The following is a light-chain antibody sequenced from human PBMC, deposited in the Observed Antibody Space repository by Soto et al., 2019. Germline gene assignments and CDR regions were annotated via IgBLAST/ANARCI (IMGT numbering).Light chain of an antibody. CDR3: ISFTSSNTGV. Sequence: QSALTQPASVSGSPGQSITISCTGTSSDIGAYNYVSWYQQHPGKAPKLMIYDVSNRPSGVSDRFSGSKSGNTASLTISGLQADDEADYYCISFTSSNTGVFGGGTQLTVL. CDR1: SSDIGAYNY. J-gene: IGLJ2*01. V-gene: IGLV2-14*03. CDR2: DVS.